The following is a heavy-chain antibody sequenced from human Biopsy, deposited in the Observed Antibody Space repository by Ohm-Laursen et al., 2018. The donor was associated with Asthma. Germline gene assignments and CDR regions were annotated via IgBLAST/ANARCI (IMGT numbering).Heavy chain of an antibody. Sequence: SQTLSLTCCVSGYSISNGGYYWTCVRQRPGKGLEWIGNIYHRGNTKYNPSLKSRLSFSVDTSKNQFSLKLSSVTAADTAIYFCARDYYDFWNRSVYTYFGMDVWGRGTTVVVSS. V-gene: IGHV4-31*03. D-gene: IGHD3-3*01. CDR2: IYHRGNT. CDR3: ARDYYDFWNRSVYTYFGMDV. CDR1: GYSISNGGYY. J-gene: IGHJ6*02.